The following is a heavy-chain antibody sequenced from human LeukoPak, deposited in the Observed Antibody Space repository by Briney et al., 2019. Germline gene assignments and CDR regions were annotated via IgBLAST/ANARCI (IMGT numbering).Heavy chain of an antibody. D-gene: IGHD3-22*01. CDR3: ARGYSDSSGYLDF. J-gene: IGHJ4*02. Sequence: ASVKVSCKASGYTFTSFAIHWVRQAPGQRLEWMGWVNAGNGDTKYSQEFQGRVTITRDTSASTAYMELNSLRSEDMAVYYCARGYSDSSGYLDFWGQGTLVTVSS. CDR2: VNAGNGDT. V-gene: IGHV1-3*03. CDR1: GYTFTSFA.